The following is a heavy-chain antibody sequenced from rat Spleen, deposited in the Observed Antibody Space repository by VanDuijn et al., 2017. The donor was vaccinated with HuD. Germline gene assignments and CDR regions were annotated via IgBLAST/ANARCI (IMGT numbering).Heavy chain of an antibody. CDR3: ARGGMLRPFFFDH. V-gene: IGHV5-29*01. CDR2: ISYDDSRT. J-gene: IGHJ2*01. D-gene: IGHD1-6*01. Sequence: EVQLVESDGGLVQPGRSLKLSCVVSGFTSSDYDMTWVRQAPTKGLEWVATISYDDSRTYYRDSVKGRFTISRDNPKSTLYLQMDSLRSEDTATYYCARGGMLRPFFFDHWGQGVMVTVSS. CDR1: GFTSSDYD.